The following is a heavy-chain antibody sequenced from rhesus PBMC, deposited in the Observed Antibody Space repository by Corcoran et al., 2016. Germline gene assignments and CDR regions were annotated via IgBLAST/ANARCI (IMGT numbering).Heavy chain of an antibody. CDR1: GGSISSSNW. CDR2: IYGSGGST. Sequence: QVQLQESGPAVVKPSETLSLTCAASGGSISSSNWRSWIRQPPGKGLEWIGGIYGSGGSTEYNPSLKSRVTISKDTSKNQFSLKLSSVTAADTAVYYCARDQVRLGSRDYWGQGVLVTVSS. J-gene: IGHJ4*01. CDR3: ARDQVRLGSRDY. V-gene: IGHV4-93*01. D-gene: IGHD2-21*01.